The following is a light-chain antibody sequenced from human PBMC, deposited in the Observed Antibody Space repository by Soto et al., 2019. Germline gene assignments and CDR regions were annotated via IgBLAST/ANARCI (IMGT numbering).Light chain of an antibody. J-gene: IGKJ1*01. Sequence: ELVLTQSPGTLSLSPGDRATLSCSSSQSVSSTYLARYQQRPGQAPRLLIYSSSSRATGIPDRFSGSGSGTDFTLTISRLEPEDFAVFYCQQYGGSPWTFGQGTKVDIK. CDR3: QQYGGSPWT. CDR1: QSVSSTY. CDR2: SSS. V-gene: IGKV3-20*01.